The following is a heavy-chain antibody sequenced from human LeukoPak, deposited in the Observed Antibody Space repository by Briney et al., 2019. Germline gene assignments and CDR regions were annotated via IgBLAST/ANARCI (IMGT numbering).Heavy chain of an antibody. V-gene: IGHV3-33*08. CDR3: AREYLAAGTDYYYYGMDV. J-gene: IGHJ6*02. Sequence: GGSLRLSCAASGFTVSSNYMSWVRQAPGKGLEWVAVIWYDGSNKYYADSVKGRFTISRDNSKNTLYLQMNSLRAEDTAVYYCAREYLAAGTDYYYYGMDVWGQGTTVTVSS. CDR2: IWYDGSNK. CDR1: GFTVSSNY. D-gene: IGHD6-13*01.